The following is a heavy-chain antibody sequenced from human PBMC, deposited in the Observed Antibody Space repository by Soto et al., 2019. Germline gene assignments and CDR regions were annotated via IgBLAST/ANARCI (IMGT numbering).Heavy chain of an antibody. D-gene: IGHD3-3*01. CDR3: ARDAGVSGEIDY. CDR2: ISSYNGNK. Sequence: QVQLVQSGAELKQPGASVKVSCKASDYTFTSYGISWVRQAPGQGHEWMRWISSYNGNKNTAQKLQGRVTITTDTLASRAYMEVRSLKSDDAAVYYCARDAGVSGEIDYWGQGTLVIV. V-gene: IGHV1-18*01. CDR1: DYTFTSYG. J-gene: IGHJ4*02.